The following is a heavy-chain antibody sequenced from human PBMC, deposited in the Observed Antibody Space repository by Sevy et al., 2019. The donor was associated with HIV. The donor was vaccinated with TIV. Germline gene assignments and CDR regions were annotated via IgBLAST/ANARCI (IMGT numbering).Heavy chain of an antibody. V-gene: IGHV3-9*01. CDR2: ISWNSRSI. J-gene: IGHJ4*02. CDR1: GFNFDDYG. Sequence: GGSLRLSCTASGFNFDDYGMHWVRQAPGKGLEWVSGISWNSRSIGYADSVKGRFTISRDNSRNTLFLQMNSLRLDDTAVYYCARDPTFSSDTRGYYPFDSWGQGTLVTVSS. CDR3: ARDPTFSSDTRGYYPFDS. D-gene: IGHD3-22*01.